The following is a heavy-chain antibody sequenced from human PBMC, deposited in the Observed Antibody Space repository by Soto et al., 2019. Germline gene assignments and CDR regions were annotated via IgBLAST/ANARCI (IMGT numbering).Heavy chain of an antibody. D-gene: IGHD6-19*01. Sequence: GGSLRLSCAASGFTFSSYGMHWVRQAPGKGLEWVAVISYDGSNKYYADSVKGRFTISRDNSKNTLYLQMNSLRAEDTAVYYCATCIAVAGNYYYYYGMDVWGQGTTVTVSS. CDR1: GFTFSSYG. CDR3: ATCIAVAGNYYYYYGMDV. V-gene: IGHV3-30*03. J-gene: IGHJ6*02. CDR2: ISYDGSNK.